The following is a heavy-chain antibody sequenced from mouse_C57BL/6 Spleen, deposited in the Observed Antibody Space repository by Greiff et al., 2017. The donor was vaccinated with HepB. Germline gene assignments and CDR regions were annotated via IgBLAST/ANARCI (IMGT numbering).Heavy chain of an antibody. D-gene: IGHD2-2*01. J-gene: IGHJ3*01. Sequence: QVQLQQPGAELVKPGASVKMSCKASGYTFTSYCITWVKQRPGQGLEWIGDINPGSGSTNYNEKFKSKATLTVDTSSSTAYMQLSSLTSEDSAVYYCAIYYGYSWFAYWGQGTLVTVSA. CDR1: GYTFTSYC. CDR2: INPGSGST. V-gene: IGHV1-55*01. CDR3: AIYYGYSWFAY.